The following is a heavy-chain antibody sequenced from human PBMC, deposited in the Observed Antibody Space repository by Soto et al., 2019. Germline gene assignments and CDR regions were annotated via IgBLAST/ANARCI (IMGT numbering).Heavy chain of an antibody. CDR1: GFFFSNYA. J-gene: IGHJ5*02. CDR3: AKGDRRGNFDSSGHFPFGA. V-gene: IGHV3-23*04. Sequence: EVQLVASGGGLVQPGGSLSLSCAASGFFFSNYAFNWVRQSPGKGLEWVSGLSGSGFHTFYADSVKGRFTISRDNSANILFLQMNSLRAEDTALYYCAKGDRRGNFDSSGHFPFGAWGQGIQVTVSS. D-gene: IGHD3-22*01. CDR2: LSGSGFHT.